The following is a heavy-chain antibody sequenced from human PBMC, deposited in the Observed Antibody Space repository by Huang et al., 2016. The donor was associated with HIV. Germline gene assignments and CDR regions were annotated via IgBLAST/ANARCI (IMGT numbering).Heavy chain of an antibody. CDR2: INSDGSSS. D-gene: IGHD3-22*01. CDR1: GFTFSSYW. J-gene: IGHJ4*02. CDR3: VRDPRIQSWLNYFDY. Sequence: EVQLVESGGGLVQPGGSLRLSCAASGFTFSSYWMDWVRQAPGKGVVWVSRINSDGSSSGYADSVKGRFTISRDNAKNTLYPQMNSLRAEDTAVYYCVRDPRIQSWLNYFDYWGQGTLVSVSS. V-gene: IGHV3-74*01.